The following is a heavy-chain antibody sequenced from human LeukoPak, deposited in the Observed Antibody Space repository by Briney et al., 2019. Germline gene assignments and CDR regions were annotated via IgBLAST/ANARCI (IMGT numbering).Heavy chain of an antibody. CDR1: GGSFSGYY. Sequence: PSETLSLTCAVYGGSFSGYYWSWLRQPPGKGLEWIGEINHSGSTNYNPSLKSRVTISVDTSKNQFSLKLSSVTAADTAVYYCARGEDYYDSSGSHYWGQGTLVTVSS. D-gene: IGHD3-22*01. CDR3: ARGEDYYDSSGSHY. V-gene: IGHV4-34*01. CDR2: INHSGST. J-gene: IGHJ4*02.